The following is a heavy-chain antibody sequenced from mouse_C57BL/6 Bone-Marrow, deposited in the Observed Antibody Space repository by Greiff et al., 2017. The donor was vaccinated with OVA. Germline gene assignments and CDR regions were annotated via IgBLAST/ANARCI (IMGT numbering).Heavy chain of an antibody. CDR3: TILLRWLAY. J-gene: IGHJ3*01. Sequence: QVQLKQSGADLARPGASVKMSCKASGYTFTSYTMHWVKQRPGQGLEWIGYINPSSGYTKYNQKFKDKATLTADKSSSTAYMQLSSLTSEDAEDYYCTILLRWLAYWGQGTLVTVSA. D-gene: IGHD1-1*01. CDR1: GYTFTSYT. CDR2: INPSSGYT. V-gene: IGHV1-4*01.